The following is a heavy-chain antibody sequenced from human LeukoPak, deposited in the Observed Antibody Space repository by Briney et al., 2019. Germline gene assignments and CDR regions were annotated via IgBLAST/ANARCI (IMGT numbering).Heavy chain of an antibody. Sequence: SETLSLTCTVSGGSISSYYWSWIRQPPGKGLEWIGYIYYSGSTNYNPSLKSRVTISVDTSKNQFSLKLSSVTAADTAVYCCARAAPRIAARLGWFDPWGQGTLVTVSS. D-gene: IGHD6-6*01. CDR1: GGSISSYY. V-gene: IGHV4-59*01. CDR3: ARAAPRIAARLGWFDP. J-gene: IGHJ5*02. CDR2: IYYSGST.